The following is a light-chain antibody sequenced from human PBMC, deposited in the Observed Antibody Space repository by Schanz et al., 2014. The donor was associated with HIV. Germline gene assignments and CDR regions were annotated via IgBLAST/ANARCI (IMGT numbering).Light chain of an antibody. V-gene: IGKV3-11*01. J-gene: IGKJ2*01. CDR3: QQRSNWPRT. CDR2: GAS. Sequence: EIVMTQSPATLSVSPGERATLSCRASQSVSNNLAWYQLKPGQAPTLLIYGASKRATGIPDRFIGSGSGTDFTLSISNLEPEDFAVYYCQQRSNWPRTFGQGTKLEIK. CDR1: QSVSNN.